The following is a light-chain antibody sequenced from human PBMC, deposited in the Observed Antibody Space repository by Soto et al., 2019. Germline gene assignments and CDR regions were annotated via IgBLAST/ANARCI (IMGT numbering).Light chain of an antibody. CDR2: LGS. CDR1: ESLLHSNGYNY. J-gene: IGKJ2*01. CDR3: MQALQTPYT. V-gene: IGKV2-28*01. Sequence: DIVMTQSPLSLPVTPGEPASISCRSSESLLHSNGYNYLDWYLQKPGQCPQLLIYLGSNRASGVPDRFSGSGSGTDFTLKISRVEAGDVGVYYCMQALQTPYTFGQGTKLEIK.